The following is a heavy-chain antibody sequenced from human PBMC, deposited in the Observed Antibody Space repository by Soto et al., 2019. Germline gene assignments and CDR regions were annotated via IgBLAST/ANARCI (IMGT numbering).Heavy chain of an antibody. CDR2: INPNSGGT. CDR3: ARSIAALWYYGMDV. CDR1: GYTFTGYY. V-gene: IGHV1-2*04. Sequence: ASVKVSCKASGYTFTGYYMHWVRQAPGQGLEWMGWINPNSGGTNYAQKFQGWVTMTRDTSISTAYMELSRLRSDDTAVYYCARSIAALWYYGMDVWGQGTTVTVSS. J-gene: IGHJ6*02. D-gene: IGHD6-6*01.